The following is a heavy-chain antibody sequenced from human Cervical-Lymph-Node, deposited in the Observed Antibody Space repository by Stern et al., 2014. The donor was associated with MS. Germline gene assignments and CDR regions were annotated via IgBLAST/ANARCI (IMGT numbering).Heavy chain of an antibody. J-gene: IGHJ5*02. V-gene: IGHV4-61*02. CDR1: SGSISSSGYY. CDR3: ATTRWDLFTWNWFDP. D-gene: IGHD1-26*01. Sequence: VQLVESGPGLVKPSQTLSLTCTVSSGSISSSGYYWSWIRQPADKGLEWIGRIHDSGSTYYNPSLKSRVTISRATAKTQFSLKLPSVTAADTAVYYCATTRWDLFTWNWFDPWGQGTLVTVSS. CDR2: IHDSGST.